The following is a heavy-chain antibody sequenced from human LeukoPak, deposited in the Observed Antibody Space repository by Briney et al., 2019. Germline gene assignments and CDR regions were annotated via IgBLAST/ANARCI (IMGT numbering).Heavy chain of an antibody. CDR2: IYTSGST. V-gene: IGHV4-4*07. J-gene: IGHJ4*02. D-gene: IGHD6-19*01. Sequence: SETLSLTCTVSGGSVSDYYWSWIRQPAGKGLEWIGRIYTSGSTNYNPSLKSRVTMSVDTSKNQFSLKLSSVTAADTAVYYCARGRCSSGWSAQDYWGQGTLVTVSS. CDR1: GGSVSDYY. CDR3: ARGRCSSGWSAQDY.